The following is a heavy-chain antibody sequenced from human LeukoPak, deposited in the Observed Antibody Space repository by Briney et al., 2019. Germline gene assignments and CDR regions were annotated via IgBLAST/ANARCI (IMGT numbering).Heavy chain of an antibody. J-gene: IGHJ4*02. V-gene: IGHV3-53*01. D-gene: IGHD4-17*01. CDR3: ARVNYGDYSTYYFDY. CDR2: IYSGGST. CDR1: GFTVSSNY. Sequence: GGYLRLSCAASGFTVSSNYMSWVRQAPGKGLEWVSVIYSGGSTYYADSVKGRFTISRDNSKNTLYLQMNSLRAKDTAVYYCARVNYGDYSTYYFDYWGQGTLVTVSS.